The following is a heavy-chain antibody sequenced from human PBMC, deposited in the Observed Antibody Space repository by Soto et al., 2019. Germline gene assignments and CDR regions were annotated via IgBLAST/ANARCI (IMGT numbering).Heavy chain of an antibody. CDR1: GGTLSSET. CDR3: ARDRYDILTGYYNVDP. J-gene: IGHJ5*02. D-gene: IGHD3-9*01. Sequence: VASVKVSCKVSGGTLSSETISWLRQAPGQGLEWMGRISPYNGKTNYAQKLQGRVTMTTDTSTSTAYMELRSLRSDDTAVYYCARDRYDILTGYYNVDPWGQGTLVTVSS. CDR2: ISPYNGKT. V-gene: IGHV1-18*01.